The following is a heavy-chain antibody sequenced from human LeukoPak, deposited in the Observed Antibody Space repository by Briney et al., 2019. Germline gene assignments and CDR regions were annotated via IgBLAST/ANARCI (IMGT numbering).Heavy chain of an antibody. CDR3: ARAWLALNWFDP. V-gene: IGHV4-34*01. CDR1: GGSFSGYY. CDR2: INHSGST. Sequence: PSETLSLTCAVYGGSFSGYYWSWIRQPPGKGLEWIGEINHSGSTNYNPSLKSRVTISVDTSKNQFSLKLSSVTAADTAVYYCARAWLALNWFDPWGQGTLVTVSS. D-gene: IGHD3-9*01. J-gene: IGHJ5*02.